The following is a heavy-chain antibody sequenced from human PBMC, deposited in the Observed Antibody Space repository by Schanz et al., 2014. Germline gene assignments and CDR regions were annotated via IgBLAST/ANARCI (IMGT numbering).Heavy chain of an antibody. D-gene: IGHD5-12*01. CDR1: GFTVNTNY. J-gene: IGHJ3*01. CDR3: ARDGGRDGYNLAFDV. Sequence: EVQLVESGGGLIQPGGSLRLSCAVSGFTVNTNYMSWVRQAPGKGLEWISSMYINSGSTQYADSVKGRFIISRDSSKNTLFLQMNSLRAEDTAVYFCARDGGRDGYNLAFDVWGQGTLDTVSS. V-gene: IGHV3-53*01. CDR2: MYINSGST.